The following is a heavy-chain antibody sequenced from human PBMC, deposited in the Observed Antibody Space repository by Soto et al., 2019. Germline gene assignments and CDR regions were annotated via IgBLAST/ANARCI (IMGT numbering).Heavy chain of an antibody. CDR2: IKNDGSEQ. V-gene: IGHV3-7*03. CDR1: GFTFSVYY. D-gene: IGHD3-10*01. J-gene: IGHJ4*02. Sequence: WGSLRLSCAASGFTFSVYYITWFRQAPGKGLEWVASIKNDGSEQYYVDSVKGRFTISRDNAKNSLYLQMNSLRAGDTALYYCSRENWFQDYWGQGTLVTVSS. CDR3: SRENWFQDY.